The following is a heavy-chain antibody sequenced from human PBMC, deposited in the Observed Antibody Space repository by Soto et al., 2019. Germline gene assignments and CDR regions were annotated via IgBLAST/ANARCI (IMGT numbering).Heavy chain of an antibody. CDR3: ARLYYDFWSGYHTTWFDP. CDR1: GGSISSYY. V-gene: IGHV4-59*08. Sequence: ASETLSLTCTVSGGSISSYYWSWIRQPPGKGLEWIGYIYYSGSTNYNPSLKSRVTISVDTSKNQFSLKLSFVTAADTAVYYCARLYYDFWSGYHTTWFDPWGQGTLVTVSS. J-gene: IGHJ5*02. D-gene: IGHD3-3*01. CDR2: IYYSGST.